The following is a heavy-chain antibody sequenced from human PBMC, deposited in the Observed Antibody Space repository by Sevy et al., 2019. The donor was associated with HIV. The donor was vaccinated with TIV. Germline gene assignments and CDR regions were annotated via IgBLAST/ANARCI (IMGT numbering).Heavy chain of an antibody. D-gene: IGHD1-26*01. V-gene: IGHV1-18*01. CDR1: GYTFNTYS. J-gene: IGHJ4*02. CDR3: ARDRNKWDYFAY. Sequence: ASVKVSCKTSGYTFNTYSISWVRQAPGQGLEWMGWISAYNNNTNYAQTLLGRVTMTTDTSTSTVYLELRSLRSDDTAVYFCARDRNKWDYFAYWGQGTLVTVSS. CDR2: ISAYNNNT.